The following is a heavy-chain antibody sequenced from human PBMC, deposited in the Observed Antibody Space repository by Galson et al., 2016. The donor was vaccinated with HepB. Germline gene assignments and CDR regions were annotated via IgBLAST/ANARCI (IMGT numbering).Heavy chain of an antibody. J-gene: IGHJ3*02. CDR2: ITSDSTNI. D-gene: IGHD5-24*01. Sequence: FGTASGLNFGIDSVNWIRQAPGKGLEWIAYITSDSTNIQYADSVRGRFTISGDNAERSVYLQMNRLKVEDTAVYFCARDRDYAFDIWGQGTMVTVSS. CDR3: ARDRDYAFDI. CDR1: GLNFGIDS. V-gene: IGHV3-48*01.